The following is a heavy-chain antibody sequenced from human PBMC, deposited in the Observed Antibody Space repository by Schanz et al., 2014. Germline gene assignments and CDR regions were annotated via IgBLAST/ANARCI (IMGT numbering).Heavy chain of an antibody. CDR3: ARDRGYCSGGSCLTCDY. CDR2: ISHSGGSK. Sequence: EVHLVESGGGLVKRGGSLRLSCAASGFTISSYSMNWVRQAPGKGLEWVSSISHSGGSKYYADSVKGRFTISRDNSKNTLYLQMNTLRAEDTAVYYCARDRGYCSGGSCLTCDYWGQGTLVTVSS. V-gene: IGHV3-21*01. CDR1: GFTISSYS. D-gene: IGHD2-15*01. J-gene: IGHJ4*02.